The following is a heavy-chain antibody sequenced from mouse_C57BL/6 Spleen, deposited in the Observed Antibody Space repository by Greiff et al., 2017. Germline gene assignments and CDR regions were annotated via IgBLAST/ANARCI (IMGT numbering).Heavy chain of an antibody. V-gene: IGHV1-4*01. J-gene: IGHJ2*01. D-gene: IGHD1-1*01. CDR2: INPSSGYT. Sequence: VQLQQSGAELARPGASVKMSCKASGYTFTSYTMHWVNQRPGQGLEWIGYINPSSGYTKYNQKFKDKATLTADKSSSTAYMQLSSLTSEDSAVXYCARKGTTVVASYDFDYWGQGTTLTVSA. CDR3: ARKGTTVVASYDFDY. CDR1: GYTFTSYT.